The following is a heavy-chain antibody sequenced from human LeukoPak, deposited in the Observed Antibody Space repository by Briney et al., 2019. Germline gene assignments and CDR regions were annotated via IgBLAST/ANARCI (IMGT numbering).Heavy chain of an antibody. V-gene: IGHV4-4*07. CDR2: IYTSGST. J-gene: IGHJ6*03. Sequence: PSETLSLTCTVCGGSISSYYWSWIRQPAGKGLEWIGRIYTSGSTNYNPSLKSRVTMSVDTSKNQFSLKLSSATAADTAVYYCERVFDSPEWPYYYYYMDVWGKGTTVTVSS. D-gene: IGHD3-3*01. CDR3: ERVFDSPEWPYYYYYMDV. CDR1: GGSISSYY.